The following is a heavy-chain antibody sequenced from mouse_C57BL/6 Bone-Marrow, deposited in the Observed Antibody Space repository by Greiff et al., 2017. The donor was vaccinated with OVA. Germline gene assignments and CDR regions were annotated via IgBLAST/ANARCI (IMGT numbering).Heavy chain of an antibody. Sequence: QVQLKESGAELMKPGASVKLSCKATGYTFTGYWIEWVKQRPGHGLEWIGEILPGSGSTNYNVKFKGKATFTADTSSNTAYMQLSSLTTEDSAIYYCARDSSGLFAYWGQGTLVTVSA. J-gene: IGHJ3*01. CDR2: ILPGSGST. CDR1: GYTFTGYW. D-gene: IGHD3-2*02. CDR3: ARDSSGLFAY. V-gene: IGHV1-9*01.